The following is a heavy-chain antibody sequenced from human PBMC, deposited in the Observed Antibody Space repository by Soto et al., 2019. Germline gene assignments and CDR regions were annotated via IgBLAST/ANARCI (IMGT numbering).Heavy chain of an antibody. Sequence: QVQLQESGPGLVKPSQTLSLTCTVSGGSISSGGYYWSWIRQHPGKGLEWIGYIYYSGSTYYNPSLKSRFTISVDTSKNQFSLKLSSVTAADTAVYYCARDTVSRYPDYYYMDVWGKGTTVTVSS. CDR2: IYYSGST. J-gene: IGHJ6*03. V-gene: IGHV4-31*03. CDR1: GGSISSGGYY. D-gene: IGHD2-2*02. CDR3: ARDTVSRYPDYYYMDV.